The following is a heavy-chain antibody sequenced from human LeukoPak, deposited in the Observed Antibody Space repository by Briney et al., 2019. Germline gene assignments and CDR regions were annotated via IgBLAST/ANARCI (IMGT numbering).Heavy chain of an antibody. J-gene: IGHJ3*02. CDR1: GYIFTNYD. V-gene: IGHV1-8*01. D-gene: IGHD3-10*01. CDR3: ARVNTYYYGSGVSRAFHM. Sequence: GASVKVSCKASGYIFTNYDVHWVRQAAGQGLEWVGWMNPNSGNTGSAQKFQGSVTMTRNTSTATAYMELSSLKSEDTAVYYCARVNTYYYGSGVSRAFHMWGQGTMVTVSS. CDR2: MNPNSGNT.